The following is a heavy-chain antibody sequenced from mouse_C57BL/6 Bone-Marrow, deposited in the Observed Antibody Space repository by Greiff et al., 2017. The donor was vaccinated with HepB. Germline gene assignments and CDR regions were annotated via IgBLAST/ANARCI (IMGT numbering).Heavy chain of an antibody. D-gene: IGHD1-1*01. Sequence: EVQLQESGPGLVKPSQSLSLTCSVTGYSITSGYYWNWIRQFPGNKLEWMGYISYDGSNKYNPSLKNRISITRDTSKNQFFLKLNSGTTEDTATYYCARGYYGFFDYWGQGTTLTVSS. V-gene: IGHV3-6*01. CDR2: ISYDGSN. J-gene: IGHJ2*01. CDR1: GYSITSGYY. CDR3: ARGYYGFFDY.